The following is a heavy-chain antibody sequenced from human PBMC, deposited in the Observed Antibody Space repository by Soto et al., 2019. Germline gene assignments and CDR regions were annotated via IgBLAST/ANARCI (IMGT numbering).Heavy chain of an antibody. Sequence: QVQLVQSGAEVKKPGASVKVSCKASGYTFTSYGISWVRQAPGQGLEWMGWISAYNGNTKHAQKLQGRVPMTPDTSTRTAYMEMRSLRSDDTAVYYCAREPNYFDYWGQGTLVPVSS. CDR1: GYTFTSYG. CDR3: AREPNYFDY. V-gene: IGHV1-18*01. CDR2: ISAYNGNT. J-gene: IGHJ4*02.